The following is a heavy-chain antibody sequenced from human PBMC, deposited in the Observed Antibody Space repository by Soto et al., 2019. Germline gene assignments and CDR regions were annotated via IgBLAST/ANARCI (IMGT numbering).Heavy chain of an antibody. V-gene: IGHV3-48*03. J-gene: IGHJ5*02. CDR1: GFTFSSYE. Sequence: AGGSLRLSCAASGFTFSSYEMNWVRQAPGKGLEWVSYISSSGSTIYYADSVKGRFTISRDNAKNSLYLQMNSLRAEDTAVYYCASLPSVNNWFGEGWFDTWGQGTLVTVSS. CDR2: ISSSGSTI. CDR3: ASLPSVNNWFGEGWFDT. D-gene: IGHD3-10*01.